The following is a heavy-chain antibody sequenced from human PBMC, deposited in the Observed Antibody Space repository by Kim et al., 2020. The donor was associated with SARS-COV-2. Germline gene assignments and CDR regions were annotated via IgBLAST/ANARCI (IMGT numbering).Heavy chain of an antibody. V-gene: IGHV3-53*01. J-gene: IGHJ5*02. Sequence: GGSLRLSCAASGFTVSADHMSWVRQAPGKGLEWVSLLFSDTTTFYADSVKGRFTISRDDSRNTIYLEMKSLRPDDTAAYYCARHDRFDPWGHGTRVTGS. D-gene: IGHD1-1*01. CDR3: ARHDRFDP. CDR2: LFSDTTT. CDR1: GFTVSADH.